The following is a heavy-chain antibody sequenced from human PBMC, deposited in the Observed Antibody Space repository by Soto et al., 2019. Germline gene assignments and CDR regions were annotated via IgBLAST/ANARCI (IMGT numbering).Heavy chain of an antibody. V-gene: IGHV3-15*07. J-gene: IGHJ6*02. CDR3: TTDGYSSSWLMTIRRYYYYGMDV. D-gene: IGHD6-13*01. CDR2: IKSKTDGGTT. Sequence: EVQLVESGGGLVKPGGSLRLSCAASGFTFSNAWMNWVRQAPGKGLEWVGRIKSKTDGGTTDYAAPVKGRFTISRDDSKNTLYLQMNSLKTEDTAVYYCTTDGYSSSWLMTIRRYYYYGMDVWGQGTTVTVSS. CDR1: GFTFSNAW.